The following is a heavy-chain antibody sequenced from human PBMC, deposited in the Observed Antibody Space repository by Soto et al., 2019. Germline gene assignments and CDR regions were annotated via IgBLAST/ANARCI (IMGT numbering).Heavy chain of an antibody. CDR1: GGSISSYY. D-gene: IGHD6-13*01. Sequence: QVQLQESGPGLVKPSETLSLTCTVSGGSISSYYWSWIRQPPGKGLEWIGYIYYSGSTNYNPSLKSRVTISVDTSKNQFSLKLSSVTAADTAVYYCAREYSSSWFNWFDPWGQGTLGAVSS. CDR3: AREYSSSWFNWFDP. CDR2: IYYSGST. J-gene: IGHJ5*02. V-gene: IGHV4-59*01.